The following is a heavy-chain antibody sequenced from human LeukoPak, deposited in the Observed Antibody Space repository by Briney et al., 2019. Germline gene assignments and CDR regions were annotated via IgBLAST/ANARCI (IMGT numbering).Heavy chain of an antibody. J-gene: IGHJ4*02. Sequence: VSVKVSCKASGYTFTSYAMHWVRRAPGQRLEWMGWINAGNGDTKYSQKFQGRVTITRDTSASTAYMELSSLRSEDTAVYYCARRYYDFWSGFDYWGQGTLVTVSS. CDR1: GYTFTSYA. D-gene: IGHD3-3*01. CDR2: INAGNGDT. CDR3: ARRYYDFWSGFDY. V-gene: IGHV1-3*01.